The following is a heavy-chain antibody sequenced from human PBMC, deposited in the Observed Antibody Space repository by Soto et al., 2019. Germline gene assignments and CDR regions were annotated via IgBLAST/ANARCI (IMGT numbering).Heavy chain of an antibody. CDR1: GFPFNTYW. V-gene: IGHV3-7*01. J-gene: IGHJ4*02. D-gene: IGHD2-15*01. Sequence: EVQVVESGGGLVQPGGSPRLSCAASGFPFNTYWMSWVRQAPGKGLEWVANINQGGIEKYYVDSVKGRFTISRDDGKNLLNLQMNRLIAEDTALYYCARMGYCTDGSCYGLAADFDYWGQGALVTVSS. CDR3: ARMGYCTDGSCYGLAADFDY. CDR2: INQGGIEK.